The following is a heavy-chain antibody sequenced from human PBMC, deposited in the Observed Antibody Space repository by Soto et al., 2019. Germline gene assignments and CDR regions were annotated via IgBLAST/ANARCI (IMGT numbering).Heavy chain of an antibody. CDR2: IYPGDSDT. CDR3: ARLERTYYYDSSGYPFDY. D-gene: IGHD3-22*01. J-gene: IGHJ4*02. CDR1: VYSFTTYW. V-gene: IGHV5-51*01. Sequence: PGESLKISCKGSVYSFTTYWIGWVRQMPGKGLEWMGIIYPGDSDTRYSPSFQGQVTISADKSISTAYLQWSSLRASDTAMYFCARLERTYYYDSSGYPFDYWGQGTLVTVSS.